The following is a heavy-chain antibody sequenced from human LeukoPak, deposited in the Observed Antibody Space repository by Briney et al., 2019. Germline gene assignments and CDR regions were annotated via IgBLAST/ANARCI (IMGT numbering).Heavy chain of an antibody. Sequence: GGSLRLSCAASGFTFSSYGMHWVRQAPGKGLEWVAVISYDGSNKYYADSVKGRFTISRDNSKNTLYLQMNSLRAEDTAVYYCCSLGYCSSTSCYRAYFDYWGQGTLVTVSS. CDR2: ISYDGSNK. CDR3: CSLGYCSSTSCYRAYFDY. CDR1: GFTFSSYG. V-gene: IGHV3-30*03. J-gene: IGHJ4*02. D-gene: IGHD2-2*02.